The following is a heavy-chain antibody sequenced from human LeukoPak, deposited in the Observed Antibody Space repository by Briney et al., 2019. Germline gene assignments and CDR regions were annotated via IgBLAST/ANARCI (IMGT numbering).Heavy chain of an antibody. J-gene: IGHJ3*02. V-gene: IGHV1-18*01. CDR2: ISCYNGAT. D-gene: IGHD2-15*01. CDR1: GYTFNSYY. Sequence: ASVKVSCKASGYTFNSYYVAWVRRAPGQGLEWMGWISCYNGATNYARKLRDRITMTTDTSTTTVYMELRSLRFDDTAIYYCARMICSGDRCYPPSAVDIWGQGTMVTVSS. CDR3: ARMICSGDRCYPPSAVDI.